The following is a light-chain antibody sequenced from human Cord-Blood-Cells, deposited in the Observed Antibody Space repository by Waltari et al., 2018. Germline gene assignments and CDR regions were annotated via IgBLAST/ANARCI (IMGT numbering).Light chain of an antibody. J-gene: IGLJ3*02. CDR1: SSDVGSYNL. Sequence: QSALTQPASVSGSPGQSITISCTGPSSDVGSYNLVSWYQQHPGEAPKLMLYEGSKRPSGVSNRFSGSKSGNTASLTISGLQAEDEADYYCCSYAGSSTWVFGGGTKLTVL. V-gene: IGLV2-23*01. CDR3: CSYAGSSTWV. CDR2: EGS.